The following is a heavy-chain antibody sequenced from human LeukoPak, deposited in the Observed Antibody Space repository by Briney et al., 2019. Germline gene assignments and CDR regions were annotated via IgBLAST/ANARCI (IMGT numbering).Heavy chain of an antibody. J-gene: IGHJ4*02. V-gene: IGHV4-34*01. D-gene: IGHD6-13*01. CDR3: ARWGVAAAGTDY. CDR1: GGSISSYY. CDR2: INHSGST. Sequence: SETLSLTCTVSGGSISSYYWSWIRQPPGKGLEWIGEINHSGSTNYNPSLKGRVTISVDTSKNQFSLKLSSVTAADTAVYYCARWGVAAAGTDYWGQGTLVTVSS.